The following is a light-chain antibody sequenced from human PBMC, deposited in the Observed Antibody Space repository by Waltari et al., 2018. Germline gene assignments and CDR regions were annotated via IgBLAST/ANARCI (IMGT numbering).Light chain of an antibody. V-gene: IGLV6-57*04. CDR2: EDN. CDR1: SGSIASNY. J-gene: IGLJ3*02. CDR3: QSYDGSNWV. Sequence: NFMLTQPHSVSESPGKTIIISCTRSSGSIASNYVQWYPQRPGSAPTTVIYEDNQRPSGVSDRFSGSIDSSSNSASLTISGLKTEDEADYYCQSYDGSNWVFGGGTKLTVL.